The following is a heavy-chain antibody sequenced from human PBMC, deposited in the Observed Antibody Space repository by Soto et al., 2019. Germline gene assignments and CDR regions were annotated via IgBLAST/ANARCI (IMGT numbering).Heavy chain of an antibody. V-gene: IGHV1-69*13. Sequence: SVKVSCKASGGTFSSYAISWVRQAPGQGLEWMGGIIPIFGTANYAQKFQGRVTITADESTSTAYMELRSLRSDDTAVYYCARENLRYYYYGMDVWGQGTTVTVSS. J-gene: IGHJ6*02. CDR2: IIPIFGTA. D-gene: IGHD4-17*01. CDR3: ARENLRYYYYGMDV. CDR1: GGTFSSYA.